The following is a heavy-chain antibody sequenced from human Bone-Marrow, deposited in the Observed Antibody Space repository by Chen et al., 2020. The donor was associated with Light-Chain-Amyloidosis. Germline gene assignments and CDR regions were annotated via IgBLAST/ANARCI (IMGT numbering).Heavy chain of an antibody. J-gene: IGHJ3*02. V-gene: IGHV3-23*04. D-gene: IGHD3-9*01. Sequence: EVQLVESGGGLLQRGGSLRLSCAASGFAFSSYAMSWVRQAPGKGLEWVSTISGSVCSSCFGGSVKGRLTISSDNCKNARFLQMNSLRAEDTAVYYCAKDISYDDILPGYPADAFDIWGQGTMVTVSS. CDR2: ISGSVCSS. CDR1: GFAFSSYA. CDR3: AKDISYDDILPGYPADAFDI.